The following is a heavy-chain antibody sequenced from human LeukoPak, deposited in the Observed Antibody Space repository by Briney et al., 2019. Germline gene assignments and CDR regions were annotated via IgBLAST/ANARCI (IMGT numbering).Heavy chain of an antibody. CDR1: GYTFTSYY. D-gene: IGHD4-23*01. CDR2: INPSGGST. V-gene: IGHV1-46*01. Sequence: ASVKVSCKASGYTFTSYYMHWVRQAPGQGLEWMGIINPSGGSTSYAQRFQGRVTMTRDTSTSTVYMELSSLRSEDTAVYYCARGPRVKDPRGAFDIWGQGTMVTVSS. CDR3: ARGPRVKDPRGAFDI. J-gene: IGHJ3*02.